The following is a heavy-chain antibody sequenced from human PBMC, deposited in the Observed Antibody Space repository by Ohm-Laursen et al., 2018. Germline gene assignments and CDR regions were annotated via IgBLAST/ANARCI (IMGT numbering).Heavy chain of an antibody. J-gene: IGHJ5*02. CDR2: ISYDGSNK. CDR3: TKGLSGGTGHGNWFDP. V-gene: IGHV3-30*18. CDR1: GFTFSSYG. D-gene: IGHD3-10*01. Sequence: SLRLSCTASGFTFSSYGMHWVRQAPGKGLEWVAVISYDGSNKYYADSVKGRFTISRDNSKNTLYLQMNSLRAEDTAVYYCTKGLSGGTGHGNWFDPWGQGTLVIVSS.